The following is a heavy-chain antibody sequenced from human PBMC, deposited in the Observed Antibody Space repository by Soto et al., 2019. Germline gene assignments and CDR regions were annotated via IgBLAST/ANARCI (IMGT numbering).Heavy chain of an antibody. Sequence: QVQLVQSGAEVKKPGASVKVSCKASGYTFTSYGISWVRQAPGQGLEWMGWISAYNGNTNYAQKLQGRVTKTTDTCTSTAYMELRSLRSDDTAVYYCARDGEVMITFGGVIGVDYWGQGTLVTVSS. CDR1: GYTFTSYG. J-gene: IGHJ4*02. V-gene: IGHV1-18*01. D-gene: IGHD3-16*02. CDR3: ARDGEVMITFGGVIGVDY. CDR2: ISAYNGNT.